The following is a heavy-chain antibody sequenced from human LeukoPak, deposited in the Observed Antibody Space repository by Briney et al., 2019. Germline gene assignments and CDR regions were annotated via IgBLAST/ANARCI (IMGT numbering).Heavy chain of an antibody. J-gene: IGHJ5*02. D-gene: IGHD3-22*01. V-gene: IGHV4-31*03. Sequence: LSLTCTVSGGSISSGGYYWSWIRQHPGKGLEWIGYIYYSGSTYYNPSLKSRVTISVDTSKNQFSLKLSSVTAADTAVYYCARGLNYYDSSGRANWFDPWGQGTLVTVSS. CDR1: GGSISSGGYY. CDR2: IYYSGST. CDR3: ARGLNYYDSSGRANWFDP.